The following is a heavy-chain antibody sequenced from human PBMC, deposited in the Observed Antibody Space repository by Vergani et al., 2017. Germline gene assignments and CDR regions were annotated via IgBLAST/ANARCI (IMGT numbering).Heavy chain of an antibody. CDR2: IRYDGSNK. V-gene: IGHV3-30*02. CDR3: AKDASGYDQFDY. D-gene: IGHD5-12*01. Sequence: VHLVESGGGLVQPGRSLRLSCSGSGFTLGDYAMTWVRQAPGKGLEWVAFIRYDGSNKYYADSVKGRFTISRDNSKNTLYLQMNSLRAEDTAVYYCAKDASGYDQFDYWGQGTLVTVSS. CDR1: GFTLGDYA. J-gene: IGHJ4*02.